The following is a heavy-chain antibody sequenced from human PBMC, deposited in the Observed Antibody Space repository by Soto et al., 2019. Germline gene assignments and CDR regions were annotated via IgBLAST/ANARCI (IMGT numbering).Heavy chain of an antibody. CDR1: GASISSGGYY. CDR2: IYSSGSA. Sequence: QVQLQESGPGLVKPSQTLSLTCSVSGASISSGGYYWTWIRQHPGRGLEWLGYIYSSGSAYYSPSLKSRLTISVDTSKNQFAPSLSSVTAADTAVYYCARADGYGDFPDYWGQGTLVAVSS. CDR3: ARADGYGDFPDY. D-gene: IGHD4-17*01. V-gene: IGHV4-31*03. J-gene: IGHJ4*02.